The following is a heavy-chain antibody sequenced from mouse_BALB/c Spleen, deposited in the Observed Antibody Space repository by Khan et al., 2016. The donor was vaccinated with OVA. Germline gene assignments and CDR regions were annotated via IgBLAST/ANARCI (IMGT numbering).Heavy chain of an antibody. D-gene: IGHD2-14*01. J-gene: IGHJ3*01. CDR1: GDSISSGY. CDR3: ARSTYRYAFAY. CDR2: MISSGYT. Sequence: VQLKESGPSLVQPSQTLSLTCSVTGDSISSGYWSWIRKFPGNKLEYMGYMISSGYTYYNPSLKSRISITRHTTKNQYFLHLNSVTTEDTATYYCARSTYRYAFAYWGQGTLVTVSA. V-gene: IGHV3-8*02.